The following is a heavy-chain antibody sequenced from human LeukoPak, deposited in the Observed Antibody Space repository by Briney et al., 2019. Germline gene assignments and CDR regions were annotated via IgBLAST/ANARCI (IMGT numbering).Heavy chain of an antibody. Sequence: PSETLSLTCAVYGGSFSGYYWSWIRQPPGKGLEWIGEINHSGSTNYNPSLKSRVTISVDTSKNQFSLKLSSVTAADTAVYYCARGFDTAMVWQASYYYGMDVWGQGTTVTVSS. D-gene: IGHD5-18*01. J-gene: IGHJ6*02. CDR2: INHSGST. V-gene: IGHV4-34*01. CDR3: ARGFDTAMVWQASYYYGMDV. CDR1: GGSFSGYY.